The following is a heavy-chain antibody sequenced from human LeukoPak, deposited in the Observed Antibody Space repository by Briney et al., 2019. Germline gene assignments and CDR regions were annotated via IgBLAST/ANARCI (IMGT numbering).Heavy chain of an antibody. CDR1: GFTFSSYA. J-gene: IGHJ4*02. Sequence: GGSLRLSCAASGFTFSSYAMNWVRQAPGKGLEWVSTISNSGDRTYYADSVKGRFAISRDNSKNTLYLQMNSLRTEDTAVFYCAKDFVPRGGSYFPGFDYWGQGTLVIVSS. V-gene: IGHV3-23*01. CDR3: AKDFVPRGGSYFPGFDY. CDR2: ISNSGDRT. D-gene: IGHD1-26*01.